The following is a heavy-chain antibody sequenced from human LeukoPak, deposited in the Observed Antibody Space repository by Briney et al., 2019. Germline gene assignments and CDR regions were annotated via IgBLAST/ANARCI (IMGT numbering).Heavy chain of an antibody. CDR3: ARGEDSVVVPAAISHLDY. J-gene: IGHJ4*02. D-gene: IGHD2-2*02. Sequence: GPLRLSCAASGFTFSSYGMHWVWQAPGKGLEWVAVLLFDGSNKYSADSVTGRFTISRDNSKNTLYLQMNSLRAEDTAVYYCARGEDSVVVPAAISHLDYWGQGTLVTVSS. CDR1: GFTFSSYG. V-gene: IGHV3-33*01. CDR2: LLFDGSNK.